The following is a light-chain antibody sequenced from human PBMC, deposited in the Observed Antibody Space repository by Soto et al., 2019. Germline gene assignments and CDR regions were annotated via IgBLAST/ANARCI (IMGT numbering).Light chain of an antibody. CDR2: AAS. CDR3: RQYYSYPLA. Sequence: AIRMTQSPSSLSASTGDRVTITCRASQGISSYLAWYQQKPGKAPKLLIYAASTLQSGVPSRFSGSGSGTNFNLTISCLQSEDFATYYCRQYYSYPLAFGGGTKVQIK. CDR1: QGISSY. V-gene: IGKV1-8*01. J-gene: IGKJ4*01.